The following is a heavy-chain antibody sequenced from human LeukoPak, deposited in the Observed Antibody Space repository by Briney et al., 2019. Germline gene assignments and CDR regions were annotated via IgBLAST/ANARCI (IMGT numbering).Heavy chain of an antibody. J-gene: IGHJ6*02. CDR2: FSGGST. CDR3: AAVGGSYYYGLDV. D-gene: IGHD2-15*01. Sequence: GGSLRLSCAASGFTVSSNEMSWVRQAPGKGLEWVSSFSGGSTYYADSRKGRFTISRDNSKNTLHLQMNSLRGEDTAVYYCAAVGGSYYYGLDVWGQGTTVTVSS. CDR1: GFTVSSNE. V-gene: IGHV3-38-3*01.